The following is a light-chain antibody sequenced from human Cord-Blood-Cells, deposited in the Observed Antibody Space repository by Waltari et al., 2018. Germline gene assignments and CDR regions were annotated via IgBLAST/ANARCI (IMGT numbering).Light chain of an antibody. CDR3: SSYAGSNNVV. Sequence: QSALTQPPSASGSPGQSVTLSCTGTSSDVGGYNYVSWYQQHPGKAPKRMIYEVSKRPSGVPDRFSGSKSGNTASLTGSGLQAEDEADYYCSSYAGSNNVVFGGGTKLTVL. CDR1: SSDVGGYNY. J-gene: IGLJ2*01. V-gene: IGLV2-8*01. CDR2: EVS.